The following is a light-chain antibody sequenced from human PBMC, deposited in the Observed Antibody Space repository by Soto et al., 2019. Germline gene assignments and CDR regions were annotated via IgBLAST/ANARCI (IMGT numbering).Light chain of an antibody. CDR1: SSNIGAGYD. J-gene: IGLJ2*01. CDR3: QSYDSSLRAVV. CDR2: GDS. Sequence: QAVVTQPPSVSGAPGQRVTISCTGSSSNIGAGYDVHWYQQLPGTAPKLLIYGDSNRPSGVPDRFSGSKSGTSASLAITGLQAEYEADSYCQSYDSSLRAVVFGGGTKLTVL. V-gene: IGLV1-40*01.